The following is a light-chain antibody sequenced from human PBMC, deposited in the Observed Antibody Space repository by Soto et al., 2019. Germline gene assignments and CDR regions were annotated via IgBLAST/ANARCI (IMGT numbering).Light chain of an antibody. CDR1: SAPISTTYY. CDR3: CSYAHTSRV. CDR2: STN. V-gene: IGLV8-61*01. Sequence: QTVVIQESSLSVSPGGTVTLTCGLRSAPISTTYYPAWYQQTPGQAPRTLIYSTNTRSSGVPDRFSGSKSGNTASLTISWLQAEDEADYYCCSYAHTSRVFGGGTKLTVL. J-gene: IGLJ3*02.